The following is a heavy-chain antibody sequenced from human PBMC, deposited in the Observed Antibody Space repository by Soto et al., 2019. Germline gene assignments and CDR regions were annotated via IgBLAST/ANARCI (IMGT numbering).Heavy chain of an antibody. CDR3: AKATTNGGWFNPSDS. CDR2: LSGNGGST. D-gene: IGHD6-19*01. CDR1: GFIFTDYA. Sequence: GSLRLSCAASGFIFTDYAMSWVRQAPGKGLEWVSSLSGNGGSTYYANSVRGRFTISRDNSKNTVYLQMNSLRAEDTALYYCAKATTNGGWFNPSDSRGQGPLVTVSS. V-gene: IGHV3-23*01. J-gene: IGHJ4*02.